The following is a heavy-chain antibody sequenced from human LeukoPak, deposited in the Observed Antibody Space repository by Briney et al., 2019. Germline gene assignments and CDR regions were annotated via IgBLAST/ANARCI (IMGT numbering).Heavy chain of an antibody. Sequence: SETLSLTCAVSGYSMTSAYYWGWLRQPPGKGLEWIGNIYHSGSTYYNPSLKSRVTISVDTSKNQFSLKLTSVTAADTAVYYCASFSYCGGDCPAYWGQGTLVTVSS. D-gene: IGHD2-21*01. J-gene: IGHJ4*02. CDR3: ASFSYCGGDCPAY. CDR2: IYHSGST. V-gene: IGHV4-38-2*01. CDR1: GYSMTSAYY.